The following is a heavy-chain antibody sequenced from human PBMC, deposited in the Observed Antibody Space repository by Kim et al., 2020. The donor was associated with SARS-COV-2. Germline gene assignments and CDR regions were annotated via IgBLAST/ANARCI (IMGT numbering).Heavy chain of an antibody. J-gene: IGHJ4*01. D-gene: IGHD1-26*01. Sequence: GGSLRLSCAASGFTFSSYGMHWVRQAPGKGLEWVAVISYDGSDKYYADSVKGRFTISRDNSKNTLYLQMNRLRSEDTAVYYCAKGACKGIYYTYFDYWG. CDR2: ISYDGSDK. CDR3: AKGACKGIYYTYFDY. CDR1: GFTFSSYG. V-gene: IGHV3-30*18.